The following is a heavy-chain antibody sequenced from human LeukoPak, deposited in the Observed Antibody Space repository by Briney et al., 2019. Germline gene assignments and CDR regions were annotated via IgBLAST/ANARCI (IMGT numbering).Heavy chain of an antibody. V-gene: IGHV3-48*01. CDR3: AKAGSLATPTPYYFDH. Sequence: GGSLRLSCAASGFTFSSYSMNWVRQAPGKGLEWVSYISSSSTIYYADSVKGRFTISRDNAKNSLYLQMNSLRAEDTAVYYCAKAGSLATPTPYYFDHWGQGTLVTVSS. CDR2: ISSSSTI. CDR1: GFTFSSYS. J-gene: IGHJ4*02. D-gene: IGHD5-24*01.